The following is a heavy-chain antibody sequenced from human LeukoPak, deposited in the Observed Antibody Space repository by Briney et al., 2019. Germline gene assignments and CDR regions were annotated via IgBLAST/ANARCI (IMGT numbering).Heavy chain of an antibody. D-gene: IGHD3-22*01. CDR3: AKWRNSEDNSGYYYFYY. CDR1: GGSISSGGYY. Sequence: SETLSLTCTVSGGSISSGGYYWSWLRQHPGKGLEWIGYIYYSGSTYYNPSLKSRVTISVDTSKNQFSLKLSSVTGPGPGVDFCAKWRNSEDNSGYYYFYYWGQGSPVTVFS. J-gene: IGHJ4*02. V-gene: IGHV4-31*03. CDR2: IYYSGST.